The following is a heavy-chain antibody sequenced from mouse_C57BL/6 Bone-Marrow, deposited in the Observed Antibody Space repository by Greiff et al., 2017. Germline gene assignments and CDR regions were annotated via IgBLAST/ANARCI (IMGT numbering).Heavy chain of an antibody. J-gene: IGHJ2*01. V-gene: IGHV1-54*01. CDR3: ARKPFQYYFDY. CDR1: GYAFTNYL. Sequence: VQLQESGAELVRPGTSVKVSCKASGYAFTNYLLEWVKQRPGQGLEWIGVINPGSGGTNYNEKFKGKATLTADKSSSTAYMQLSSLTSEDSAVYFCARKPFQYYFDYWGQGTTLTVSS. CDR2: INPGSGGT. D-gene: IGHD6-1*01.